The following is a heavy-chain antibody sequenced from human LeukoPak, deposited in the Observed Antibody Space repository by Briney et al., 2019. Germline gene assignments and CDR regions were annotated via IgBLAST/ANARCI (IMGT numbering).Heavy chain of an antibody. CDR1: GYTFTNFG. CDR2: ISAYNGDT. J-gene: IGHJ4*02. V-gene: IGHV1-18*01. Sequence: ASVKVSCKAFGYTFTNFGITWVRQAPGQGLEWMGWISAYNGDTKYGQNFQGRVTMTTDTSTTTAYMDLRSLSSDDTAVYYCARDTYYDFWSGLDYWGQGTLVTVSS. CDR3: ARDTYYDFWSGLDY. D-gene: IGHD3-3*01.